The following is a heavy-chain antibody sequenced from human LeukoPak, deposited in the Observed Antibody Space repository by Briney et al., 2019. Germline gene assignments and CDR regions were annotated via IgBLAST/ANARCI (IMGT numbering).Heavy chain of an antibody. D-gene: IGHD7-27*01. Sequence: GGSLRLSCAASGFTFRSYWMHWVRQAPGKGLVWVSRINSDGRSTSHADPVKGRFTISRDNAKNTLYLQMNSLRAEDTAVYYCARETNWGPDYWGQGTLVTVSS. CDR2: INSDGRST. CDR3: ARETNWGPDY. V-gene: IGHV3-74*01. J-gene: IGHJ4*02. CDR1: GFTFRSYW.